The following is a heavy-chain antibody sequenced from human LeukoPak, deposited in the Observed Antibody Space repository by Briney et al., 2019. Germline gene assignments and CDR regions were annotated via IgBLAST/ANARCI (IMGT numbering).Heavy chain of an antibody. Sequence: SQTLSLTXTVSGGSISSGSYYWSWIGQPAGKGLEWIGRIYTSGSTNYNPSLKSRVTISVDTSKNQFSLKLSSVTAADTAVYYCVGGRYWGQGTLVTVSS. CDR1: GGSISSGSYY. CDR3: VGGRY. J-gene: IGHJ4*02. D-gene: IGHD2-15*01. CDR2: IYTSGST. V-gene: IGHV4-61*02.